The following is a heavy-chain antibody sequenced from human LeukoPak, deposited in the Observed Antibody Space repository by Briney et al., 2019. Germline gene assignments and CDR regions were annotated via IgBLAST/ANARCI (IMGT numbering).Heavy chain of an antibody. V-gene: IGHV3-74*01. J-gene: IGHJ1*01. D-gene: IGHD6-19*01. CDR2: INSDGSST. CDR1: GSTFSSYW. Sequence: PGGSLRLSCAASGSTFSSYWMHWVRQGPGKGLVWVSRINSDGSSTNYADSVKGRFTISRDNAKNTLYLQMNSLRAEDTAVYYCARVPITLAGTKDAKYFQHWGQGTLVTVSS. CDR3: ARVPITLAGTKDAKYFQH.